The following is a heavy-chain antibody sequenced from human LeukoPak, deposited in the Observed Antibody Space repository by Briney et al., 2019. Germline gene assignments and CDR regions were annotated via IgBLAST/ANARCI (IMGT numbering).Heavy chain of an antibody. V-gene: IGHV4-59*11. J-gene: IGHJ6*03. Sequence: SETLSLTCTVSGGSISSHYWSWIRQPPGEGLGWIGYIYYSGSTNYNPSLKSRVTISVDTSKNQFSLKLSSVTAADTAVYYCARGRQEGYRYGYGYYYYMDVWGKGTTVTVSS. D-gene: IGHD5-18*01. CDR2: IYYSGST. CDR3: ARGRQEGYRYGYGYYYYMDV. CDR1: GGSISSHY.